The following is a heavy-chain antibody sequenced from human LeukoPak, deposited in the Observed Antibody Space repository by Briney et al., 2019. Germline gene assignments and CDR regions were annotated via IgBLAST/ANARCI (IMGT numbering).Heavy chain of an antibody. J-gene: IGHJ4*02. V-gene: IGHV3-48*03. D-gene: IGHD6-6*01. Sequence: GGSLRLSCAASGFTFSSYEMNWVRQAPGKGLEWVSYISSSGSTIYYADSVKGRFTISRDNAKNSLYLQMNSLRAEDTAVYYCARDRDSSSSGDFDYWGQGTLVTVSS. CDR2: ISSSGSTI. CDR1: GFTFSSYE. CDR3: ARDRDSSSSGDFDY.